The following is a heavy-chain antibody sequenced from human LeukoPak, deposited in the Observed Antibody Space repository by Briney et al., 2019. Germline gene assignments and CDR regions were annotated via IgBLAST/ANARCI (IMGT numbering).Heavy chain of an antibody. CDR1: GGSFSGYY. J-gene: IGHJ5*02. D-gene: IGHD2-8*01. CDR3: ARGYTNGVTQEVWLDP. V-gene: IGHV4-34*01. Sequence: SETLSLTCAVYGGSFSGYYWSWIRQPPGKGLEWIGEINHSGSTNYNPSLKSRVTMSVDTSKNQFSLKLSSVTAADTAVYYCARGYTNGVTQEVWLDPWGQGTLVTVSS. CDR2: INHSGST.